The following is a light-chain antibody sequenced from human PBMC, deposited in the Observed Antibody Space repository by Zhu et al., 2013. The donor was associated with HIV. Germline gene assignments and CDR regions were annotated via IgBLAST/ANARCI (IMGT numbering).Light chain of an antibody. CDR2: GAS. Sequence: EIVLTQSPGTLSLSPGERATLSCRASQSVSSNSLAWYQQKPGQAPRLLIYGASNRATGIPDRFSGSGSGTDFTLSISRLEPEDFAVYYCQQYDRSPLTFGGGTTVEIK. J-gene: IGKJ4*01. CDR3: QQYDRSPLT. CDR1: QSVSSNS. V-gene: IGKV3-20*01.